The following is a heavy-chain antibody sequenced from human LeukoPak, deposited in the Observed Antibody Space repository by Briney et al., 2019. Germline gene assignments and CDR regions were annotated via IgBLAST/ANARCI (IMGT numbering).Heavy chain of an antibody. CDR1: GGSLSSGGYC. CDR2: IYYSGST. D-gene: IGHD3-9*01. J-gene: IGHJ3*02. V-gene: IGHV4-31*03. Sequence: SETLSLTCTVSGGSLSSGGYCWSWIRQHPGKGLEWIGYIYYSGSTYYNPSLKSRVTISVDTSKNQFSLKLSSVTAADTAVYYCASGLYYDILTGPAFDIWGQGTMVTVSS. CDR3: ASGLYYDILTGPAFDI.